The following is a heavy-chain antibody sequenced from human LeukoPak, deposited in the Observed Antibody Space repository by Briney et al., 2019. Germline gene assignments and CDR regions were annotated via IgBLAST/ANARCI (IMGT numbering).Heavy chain of an antibody. V-gene: IGHV3-21*01. CDR3: ASYCSGGSCWVY. J-gene: IGHJ4*02. D-gene: IGHD2-15*01. CDR2: ISSSSSYI. Sequence: GGSLRLSCAASGFTFSSYSMNWVRQAPGKGLEWVSSISSSSSYIHYADSVKGRFTISRDNAKNSLYLQMNSLRAEDTAVYYCASYCSGGSCWVYWGQGTLVTVSS. CDR1: GFTFSSYS.